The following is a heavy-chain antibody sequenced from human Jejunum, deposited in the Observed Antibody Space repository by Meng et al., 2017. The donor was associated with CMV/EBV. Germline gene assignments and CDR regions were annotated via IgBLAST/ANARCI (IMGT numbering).Heavy chain of an antibody. Sequence: SGSELKKPGASVTGSWKASGYNLTSYAMHWVRQAPGQRLEWMGWINAGNDNTKYSQRFQGRVTITRDTSASTAYMELSSLRSEDTTVYYCARAGYDSSGYYPQPFDYWGQGTLVTVSS. CDR3: ARAGYDSSGYYPQPFDY. D-gene: IGHD3-22*01. CDR1: GYNLTSYA. J-gene: IGHJ4*02. CDR2: INAGNDNT. V-gene: IGHV1-3*01.